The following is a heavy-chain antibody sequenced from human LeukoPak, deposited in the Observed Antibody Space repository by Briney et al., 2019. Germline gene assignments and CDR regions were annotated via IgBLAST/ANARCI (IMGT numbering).Heavy chain of an antibody. V-gene: IGHV4-4*02. CDR3: AGLEGRYSTDWFYFFDY. CDR1: GGSISSLNL. Sequence: SETLSLTCIVSGGSISSLNLWSWLRQPPGKGLEWIGEMYLGGTTNFNPSLKSRVTILIDKSKNQLSLQLTSVTAADTAVYYCAGLEGRYSTDWFYFFDYWGQGTLVTVSS. J-gene: IGHJ4*02. CDR2: MYLGGTT. D-gene: IGHD6-19*01.